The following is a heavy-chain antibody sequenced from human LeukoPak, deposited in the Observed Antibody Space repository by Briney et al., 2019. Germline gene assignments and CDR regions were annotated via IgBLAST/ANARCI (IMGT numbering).Heavy chain of an antibody. V-gene: IGHV4-38-2*02. D-gene: IGHD2-2*01. CDR3: ARDRFIVVVPAAQLGY. CDR1: GYSISSGYY. CDR2: IYHSGST. J-gene: IGHJ4*02. Sequence: SETLSLTCTVSGYSISSGYYWGWIRQPPGQGLEWIGSIYHSGSTYYNPSLKSRVTISVDTSKNQFSLKLSSVTAADTAVYYCARDRFIVVVPAAQLGYWGRGTLVTVSS.